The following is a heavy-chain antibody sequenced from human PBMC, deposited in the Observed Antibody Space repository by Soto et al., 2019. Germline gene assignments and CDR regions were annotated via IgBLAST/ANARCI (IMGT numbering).Heavy chain of an antibody. CDR2: IYYSGNT. CDR1: GGSTSSDNY. CDR3: AREGGESSDGLYYFDS. J-gene: IGHJ4*02. D-gene: IGHD3-16*01. V-gene: IGHV4-30-4*01. Sequence: SETLSLSCTVSGGSTSSDNYWSWIRQPPGKGLEWIGHIYYSGNTDYNPSLKSRLAISIDTSKNQFSLKLSSVTAADTAVYFCAREGGESSDGLYYFDSWGQGSLVTVSS.